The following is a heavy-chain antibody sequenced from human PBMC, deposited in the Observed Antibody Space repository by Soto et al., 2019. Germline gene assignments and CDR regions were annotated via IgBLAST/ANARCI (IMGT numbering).Heavy chain of an antibody. Sequence: PGGSLRLSCAASGFTFSSYSMNLVRQAPGKGLEWVSSISSSSSYIYYADSVKGRFTISRDNAKNSLYLQMNSLRAEDTAVYYCAREVGTYDFWSGYYSVYGMDVWGQGTTVTVSS. D-gene: IGHD3-3*01. CDR3: AREVGTYDFWSGYYSVYGMDV. CDR2: ISSSSSYI. J-gene: IGHJ6*02. V-gene: IGHV3-21*01. CDR1: GFTFSSYS.